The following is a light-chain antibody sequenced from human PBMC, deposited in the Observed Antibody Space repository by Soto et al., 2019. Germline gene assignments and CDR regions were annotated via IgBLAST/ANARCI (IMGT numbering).Light chain of an antibody. Sequence: EIVMTQSPATLSVSPGERATLSCRASQSISSDLAWYQHIPGQAPRLLIYRASTRATGIPARFSGSGSGTEFTLTISSLQSEDFAVYYCQQYNTWPPITFGQGTRLEIK. J-gene: IGKJ5*01. CDR3: QQYNTWPPIT. CDR1: QSISSD. CDR2: RAS. V-gene: IGKV3-15*01.